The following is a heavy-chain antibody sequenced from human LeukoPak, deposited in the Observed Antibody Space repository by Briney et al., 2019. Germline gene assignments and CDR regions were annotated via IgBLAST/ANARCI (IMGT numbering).Heavy chain of an antibody. Sequence: QPGGSLRLSCAASGFTFSSYAMSWVRHAPGKGLEWVSAISGSGGSTYYADSVKGRFTISRDNSKNTLYLQMNSLRAEDTAVYYCAKAHCSGGSCYWFDPWGQGTLVTVSS. J-gene: IGHJ5*02. CDR2: ISGSGGST. CDR3: AKAHCSGGSCYWFDP. D-gene: IGHD2-15*01. CDR1: GFTFSSYA. V-gene: IGHV3-23*01.